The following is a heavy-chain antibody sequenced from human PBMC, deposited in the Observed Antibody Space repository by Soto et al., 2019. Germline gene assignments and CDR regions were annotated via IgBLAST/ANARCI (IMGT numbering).Heavy chain of an antibody. CDR1: GFTFSTYS. CDR3: ARDPSDLWKADQYFQY. V-gene: IGHV3-21*01. Sequence: VHLVESGGGLVKPGGSLRLSCAASGFTFSTYSMNRVRQAPGKGLEWVSSISSSGYKHYADSVKGRFTISRDNAKNSLYLQMNSLRAEDTAVYYCARDPSDLWKADQYFQYWGQGTLVTVSS. D-gene: IGHD3-10*01. J-gene: IGHJ1*01. CDR2: ISSSGYK.